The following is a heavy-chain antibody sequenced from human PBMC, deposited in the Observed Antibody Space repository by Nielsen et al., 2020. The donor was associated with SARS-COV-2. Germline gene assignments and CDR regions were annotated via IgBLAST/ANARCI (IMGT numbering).Heavy chain of an antibody. V-gene: IGHV3-30*04. D-gene: IGHD3-3*01. CDR3: ARDQYYDSWSGSHKEGDDYFFYGMDV. CDR2: ISYNGSNK. Sequence: GESLKISCAASGFTFSSYAMHWVRQAPGKGLEWVAVISYNGSNKYYADSVKGRFTISRDNSKNTLYLQMNSLRSDDTAVYFCARDQYYDSWSGSHKEGDDYFFYGMDVWGQGTTVTVSS. CDR1: GFTFSSYA. J-gene: IGHJ6*02.